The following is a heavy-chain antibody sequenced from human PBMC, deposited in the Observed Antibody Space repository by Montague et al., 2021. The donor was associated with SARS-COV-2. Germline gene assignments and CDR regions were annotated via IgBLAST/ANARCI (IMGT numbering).Heavy chain of an antibody. J-gene: IGHJ3*02. V-gene: IGHV4-59*01. CDR2: IYYSGST. CDR3: ARGSGWMGNAFDI. Sequence: SETLSLTCTVSGGSISSYYWSWIRQPPGKGLEWTGYIYYSGSTNYNPSLKSRVTISVDTSKNQFSLKLSSVTAADTAVYYCARGSGWMGNAFDIWGQGTMGTVSS. D-gene: IGHD6-19*01. CDR1: GGSISSYY.